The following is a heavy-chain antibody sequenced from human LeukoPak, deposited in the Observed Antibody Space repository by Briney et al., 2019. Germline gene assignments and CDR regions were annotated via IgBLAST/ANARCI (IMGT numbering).Heavy chain of an antibody. CDR3: ASGDFWSGYSAFDY. CDR1: GFTFSNYN. D-gene: IGHD3-3*01. V-gene: IGHV3-48*04. J-gene: IGHJ4*02. CDR2: IGSGGSRTI. Sequence: GGSLRLSCAASGFTFSNYNMNWVRQAPGKGLEGVSYIGSGGSRTIYYADSVKGRFTVSRDNAKNSLYLQMNSLRAEDTAVYYCASGDFWSGYSAFDYWGQGTLVTVSS.